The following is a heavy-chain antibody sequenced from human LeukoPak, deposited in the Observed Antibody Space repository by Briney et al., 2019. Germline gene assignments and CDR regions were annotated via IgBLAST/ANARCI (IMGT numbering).Heavy chain of an antibody. D-gene: IGHD3-10*01. CDR1: GFTFSSYA. CDR3: VKGFVHPTYYFQY. J-gene: IGHJ4*02. V-gene: IGHV3-23*01. Sequence: GGSLRLSCAASGFTFSSYAMMWVRQSPVKGLEWVSSITGSGDGTYYADSVRGRFTISRDNSKNTLYLQMNSLRAEDTAVYFCVKGFVHPTYYFQYWGQGTLVTVSS. CDR2: ITGSGDGT.